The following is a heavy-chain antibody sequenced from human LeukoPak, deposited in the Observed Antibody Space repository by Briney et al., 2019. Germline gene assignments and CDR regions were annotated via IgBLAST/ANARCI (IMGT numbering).Heavy chain of an antibody. J-gene: IGHJ4*02. CDR3: AREPGGAEYSGYDPFDF. V-gene: IGHV6-1*01. D-gene: IGHD5-12*01. CDR2: TYYRSKRYN. CDR1: GDSVSSNSAA. Sequence: SQTLSLTCAISGDSVSSNSAAWNWIRQSPSRGLEWLGRTYYRSKRYNDYAVSVKSRITINPDTSKNQFSLQLNSVTPEDTAAYYCAREPGGAEYSGYDPFDFWGQGTLVTVSS.